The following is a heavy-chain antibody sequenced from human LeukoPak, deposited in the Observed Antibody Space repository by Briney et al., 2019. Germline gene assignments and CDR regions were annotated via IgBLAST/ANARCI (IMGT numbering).Heavy chain of an antibody. D-gene: IGHD6-19*01. CDR3: ARGKEPVAGSLSHFDY. CDR1: RFTFSSYS. Sequence: PGGSLRLSCAASRFTFSSYSMNWVRQAPGKGLEWVSSISSSGSYIYYADSVKGRFTISRDNAKNSLYLQMNSLRAEDTAVYYCARGKEPVAGSLSHFDYWGQGTLVTVSS. V-gene: IGHV3-21*01. J-gene: IGHJ4*02. CDR2: ISSSGSYI.